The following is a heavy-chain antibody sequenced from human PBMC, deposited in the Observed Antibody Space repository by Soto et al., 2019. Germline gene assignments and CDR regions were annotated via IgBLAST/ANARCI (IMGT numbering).Heavy chain of an antibody. CDR1: GGTFSSYA. CDR3: AREDITIFGVVTYYYYYGMDV. V-gene: IGHV1-69*13. CDR2: IIPIFGTA. J-gene: IGHJ6*02. Sequence: SVKVSCKASGGTFSSYAISWVRQAPGQGLEWMGGIIPIFGTANYAQKFQGRVTITADESTSTAYMELSSLRSEDTAVYYCAREDITIFGVVTYYYYYGMDVWGQGTTVTVSS. D-gene: IGHD3-3*01.